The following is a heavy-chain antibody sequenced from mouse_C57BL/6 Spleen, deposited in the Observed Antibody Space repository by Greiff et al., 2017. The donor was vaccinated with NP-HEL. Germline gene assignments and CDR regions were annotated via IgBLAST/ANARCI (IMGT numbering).Heavy chain of an antibody. V-gene: IGHV7-3*01. CDR2: IRNKANGYTT. D-gene: IGHD1-1*01. CDR3: ERYTTTVEGMDY. CDR1: GFTFTDYY. Sequence: VQLKESGGGLVQPGGSLSLSCAASGFTFTDYYMSWVRQPPGKALEWLGFIRNKANGYTTEYSASVKGRFTISRDNSQSILYLQMNALRAEDSATYYCERYTTTVEGMDYWGQGTSVTVSS. J-gene: IGHJ4*01.